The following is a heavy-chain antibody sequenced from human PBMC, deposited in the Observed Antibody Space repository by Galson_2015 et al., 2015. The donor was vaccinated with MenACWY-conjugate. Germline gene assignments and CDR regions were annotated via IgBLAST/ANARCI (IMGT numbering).Heavy chain of an antibody. Sequence: TLSLTCAVSGGSISSSHWWSWVRQPPGKGLEWIGEIYHSGSTNYNPSLKSRVTISVDKSKNQFSLKLSSVTAADTAVYYCARGDRRGYLPNSFDYWGQGSLVTVSS. J-gene: IGHJ4*02. CDR2: IYHSGST. D-gene: IGHD3-22*01. V-gene: IGHV4-4*02. CDR1: GGSISSSHW. CDR3: ARGDRRGYLPNSFDY.